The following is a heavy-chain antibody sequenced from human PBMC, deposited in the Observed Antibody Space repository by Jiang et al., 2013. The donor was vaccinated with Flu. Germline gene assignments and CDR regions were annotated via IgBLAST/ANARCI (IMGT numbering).Heavy chain of an antibody. J-gene: IGHJ6*02. CDR2: IYYSGST. V-gene: IGHV4-30-4*01. CDR3: ARAEGRCRGTSCYIPRRGMDA. Sequence: KGLEWIGYIYYSGSTYDNPSLKSRLIMSVDTSKNQFSLKLGSVTAADTAVYYCARAEGRCRGTSCYIPRRGMDAWGQGTTVTVSS. D-gene: IGHD2-2*02.